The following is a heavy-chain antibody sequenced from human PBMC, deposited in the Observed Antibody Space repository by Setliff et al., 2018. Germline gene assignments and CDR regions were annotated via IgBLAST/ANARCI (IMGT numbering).Heavy chain of an antibody. CDR3: ARDITRDGYNSGAFDI. V-gene: IGHV3-11*04. CDR2: ISGSSGGI. CDR1: GFTFSGYY. J-gene: IGHJ3*02. D-gene: IGHD5-12*01. Sequence: LRLSCAASGFTFSGYYMTWIRQAPGKGLEWVSYISGSSGGIYYADSVKGRFTISRDNAKKSLYMEMNSLRAEDTAVYYCARDITRDGYNSGAFDIWGQGTMVTVSS.